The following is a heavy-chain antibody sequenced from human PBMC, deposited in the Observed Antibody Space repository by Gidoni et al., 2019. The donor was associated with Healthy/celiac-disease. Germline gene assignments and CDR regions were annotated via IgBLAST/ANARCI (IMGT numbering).Heavy chain of an antibody. Sequence: QLQLQDSGPGLVNPSATLSLTCPVSGGSISSSSYYWGWIRQPTGKGLEWIGSIYYSGSTYYNPSLKSRVTISVDTSKNQFSLKLSSVTAADTAVYYCARQKDIVATIDYWGQGTLVTVSS. CDR2: IYYSGST. D-gene: IGHD5-12*01. V-gene: IGHV4-39*01. J-gene: IGHJ4*02. CDR1: GGSISSSSYY. CDR3: ARQKDIVATIDY.